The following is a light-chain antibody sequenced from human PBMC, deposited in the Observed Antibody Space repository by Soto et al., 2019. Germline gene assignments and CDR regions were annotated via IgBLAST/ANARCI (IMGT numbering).Light chain of an antibody. CDR1: QSVSSY. CDR3: QQRSNWLWT. V-gene: IGKV3-11*01. CDR2: DAS. Sequence: IVLTQSPATLSLSPGERVTLSCRASQSVSSYLAWYQQKPGQAPRLLIYDASNRATGIPARFSGSGSGTDFTLTISSLEPEDFAVYYCQQRSNWLWTFGQGTKVDI. J-gene: IGKJ1*01.